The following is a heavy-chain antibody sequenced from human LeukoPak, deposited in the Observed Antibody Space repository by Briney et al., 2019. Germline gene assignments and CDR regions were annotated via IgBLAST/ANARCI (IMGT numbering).Heavy chain of an antibody. V-gene: IGHV3-20*04. Sequence: LTGGSLRLSCAASGFTFDDYGMSWVRHGPGKGLEWVSGINWNGGNTGYADSVKGRFTIFRDNAKNSLYLEMDSLRVEDTALYYCARTSDGNWFDPWGQGTLVTVSS. D-gene: IGHD1-26*01. CDR1: GFTFDDYG. CDR2: INWNGGNT. CDR3: ARTSDGNWFDP. J-gene: IGHJ5*02.